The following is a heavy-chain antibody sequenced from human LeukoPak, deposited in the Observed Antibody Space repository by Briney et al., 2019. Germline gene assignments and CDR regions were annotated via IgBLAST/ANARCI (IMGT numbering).Heavy chain of an antibody. J-gene: IGHJ4*02. CDR2: ISYDGSNK. Sequence: PGGSLGLSCAASGXTFSSYGVHWVRQAPGKGLEWVAVISYDGSNKYYADSVKGRFTISRDNSKNTLYLQMNSLRAEDTAVYYCAKDLPPYIVVVVAATIDYWGQGTLVTVSS. CDR3: AKDLPPYIVVVVAATIDY. V-gene: IGHV3-30*18. D-gene: IGHD2-15*01. CDR1: GXTFSSYG.